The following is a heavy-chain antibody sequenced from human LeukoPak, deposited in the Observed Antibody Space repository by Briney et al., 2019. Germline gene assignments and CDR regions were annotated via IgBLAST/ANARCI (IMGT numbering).Heavy chain of an antibody. Sequence: GGSLRLSCAACGFSFSNAWMTWVRQAPGKGLEWVGRIKSRTDAGTTEYAAPVKGRLTISRDDSKNTLYLQMNSLKIEDTAVYYCTTDLGITMIRGVIVYWGQGTLVTVSS. CDR2: IKSRTDAGTT. J-gene: IGHJ4*02. D-gene: IGHD3-10*01. CDR1: GFSFSNAW. V-gene: IGHV3-15*01. CDR3: TTDLGITMIRGVIVY.